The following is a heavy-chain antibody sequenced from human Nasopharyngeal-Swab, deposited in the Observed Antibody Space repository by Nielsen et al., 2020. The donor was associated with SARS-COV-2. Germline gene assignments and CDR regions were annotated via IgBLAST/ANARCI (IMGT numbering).Heavy chain of an antibody. CDR1: GYTFTSYA. V-gene: IGHV1-69*13. Sequence: SVKVSCKASGYTFTSYAISWVRQAPGQGLEWMGGIIPIFGTANYAQKFQGRVTITADESTSTAYMELSSLRSEDTAVYYCARDEEGDYVWGGLGAWGQGTLVTVSS. CDR3: ARDEEGDYVWGGLGA. CDR2: IIPIFGTA. J-gene: IGHJ5*02. D-gene: IGHD3-16*01.